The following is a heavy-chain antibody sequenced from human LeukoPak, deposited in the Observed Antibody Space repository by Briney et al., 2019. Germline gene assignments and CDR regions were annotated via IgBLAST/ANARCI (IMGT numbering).Heavy chain of an antibody. CDR3: ARYGSGSYYSYYGMDV. CDR2: IKQDGSEK. J-gene: IGHJ6*02. V-gene: IGHV3-7*01. Sequence: GGSLRLSCAASGFTFSTYWMSWVRQAPGKGLEWVANIKQDGSEKYYVDSVKGRFTISRDNAKNSLYQQMNSLRAEDAAVYYCARYGSGSYYSYYGMDVWGQGTTVTVSS. CDR1: GFTFSTYW. D-gene: IGHD3-10*01.